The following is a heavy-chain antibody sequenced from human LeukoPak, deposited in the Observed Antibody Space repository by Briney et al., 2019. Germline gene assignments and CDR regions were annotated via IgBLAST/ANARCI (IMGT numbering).Heavy chain of an antibody. CDR3: ARQRRYCSGDSCYQRTFDF. V-gene: IGHV3-7*01. CDR2: IKQDGSEK. Sequence: GGSLRLSCAASGFIFSNYWMSWVRQAPGKGLEWVANIKQDGSEKYYVDSVKGRFTISRDNAKNSVYMQMNSLRAEDTAVYSCARQRRYCSGDSCYQRTFDFWGQGTLVTVSS. D-gene: IGHD2-15*01. J-gene: IGHJ4*02. CDR1: GFIFSNYW.